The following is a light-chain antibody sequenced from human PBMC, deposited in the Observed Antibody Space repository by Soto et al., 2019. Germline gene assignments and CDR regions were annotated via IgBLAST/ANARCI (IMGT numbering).Light chain of an antibody. CDR1: SSDGGGRDH. J-gene: IGLJ1*01. Sequence: QSALTQPTSVSGSPGQSITISCTGTSSDGGGRDHVSWYQQHPGKAPKLMIYDVSNRPSGVSNRFSGSKSGNTASLTISGLQAEDEADYYCCSYTTSTTGVFGTGTQLTVL. V-gene: IGLV2-14*01. CDR2: DVS. CDR3: CSYTTSTTGV.